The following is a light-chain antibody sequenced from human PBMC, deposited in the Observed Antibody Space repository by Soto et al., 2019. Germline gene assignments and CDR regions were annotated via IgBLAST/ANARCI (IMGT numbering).Light chain of an antibody. V-gene: IGKV3-15*01. J-gene: IGKJ5*01. CDR1: QGVTTN. CDR2: DVS. CDR3: QQYNNWPFS. Sequence: EIVMTHSPDTLSVSPWEIATLTCRAGQGVTTNFAWYQQKSGQSPRLLIYDVSIRATGVPARFSATGSETDFTPTISGLQSGDSAVYFCQQYNNWPFSFGQGTRLEIK.